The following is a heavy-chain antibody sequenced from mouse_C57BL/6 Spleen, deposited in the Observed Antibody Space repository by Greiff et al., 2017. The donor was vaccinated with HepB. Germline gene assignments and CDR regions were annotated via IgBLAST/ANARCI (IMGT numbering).Heavy chain of an antibody. Sequence: VQLQQPGAELVKPGASVKLSCKASGYTFTSYWMHWVKQRPGQGLEWIGMIHPNSGSTNYNEKFKSKATLTVDKSSSTAYMQLSSLTSEDSAVYYCARVRDYGNYWYFDVWGTGTTVTVSS. J-gene: IGHJ1*03. CDR2: IHPNSGST. D-gene: IGHD2-1*01. V-gene: IGHV1-64*01. CDR1: GYTFTSYW. CDR3: ARVRDYGNYWYFDV.